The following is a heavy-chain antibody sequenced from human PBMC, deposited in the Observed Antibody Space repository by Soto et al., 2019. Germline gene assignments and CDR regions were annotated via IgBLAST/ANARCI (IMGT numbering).Heavy chain of an antibody. J-gene: IGHJ6*02. V-gene: IGHV1-3*01. CDR2: INAGNGNT. Sequence: QVQLVQSGAEVKKPGASVKVSCKASGYTFTSYAMHWVRQAPGQRLEWMGWINAGNGNTKYSQKFQGRVTITRDTSASTDYMGLSSLTSEDTAVYYCTSSYSDYALVDYYYYGMDVWGRGTTVTVSS. D-gene: IGHD4-17*01. CDR3: TSSYSDYALVDYYYYGMDV. CDR1: GYTFTSYA.